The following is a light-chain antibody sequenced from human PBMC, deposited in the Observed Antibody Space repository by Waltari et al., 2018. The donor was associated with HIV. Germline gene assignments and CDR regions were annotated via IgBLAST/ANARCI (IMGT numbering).Light chain of an antibody. CDR1: NSNIGSNT. J-gene: IGLJ2*01. V-gene: IGLV1-44*01. CDR3: AAWDGSLLGVL. Sequence: QSVLTQPPSASGPPGPRVPIACSGSNSNIGSNTVHWYKQVPGTAPKLLIYNNYRRPSGVPDRFSGSKSGSSASLAISGLQSEDDGDYYCAAWDGSLLGVLFGGGTKLTVL. CDR2: NNY.